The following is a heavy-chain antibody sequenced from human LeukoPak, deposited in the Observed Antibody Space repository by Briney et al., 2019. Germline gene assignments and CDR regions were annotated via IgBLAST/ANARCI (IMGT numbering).Heavy chain of an antibody. J-gene: IGHJ4*02. CDR2: INPNSGGT. Sequence: ASVKVSCKASGYTFTGYYMHWVRQAPGQRLEWMGWINPNSGGTNYAQKFQGRVTMTRDTSISTAYMELSRLRSDDTAVYYCAREGWLQFRYFDYWGQGTLVTVSS. V-gene: IGHV1-2*02. D-gene: IGHD5-24*01. CDR3: AREGWLQFRYFDY. CDR1: GYTFTGYY.